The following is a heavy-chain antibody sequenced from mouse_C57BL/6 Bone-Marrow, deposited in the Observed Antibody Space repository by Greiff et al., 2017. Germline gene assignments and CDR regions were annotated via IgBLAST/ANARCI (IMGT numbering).Heavy chain of an antibody. D-gene: IGHD3-3*01. J-gene: IGHJ1*03. CDR3: ARKGGDERYFDV. V-gene: IGHV1-50*01. Sequence: QVQLQQPGAELVKPGASVKLSCKASGYTFTSYWMQWVKQRPGQGLEWIGEIDPSDSYPNYNQKFKGKATLTVDTSSSTAYMQLRSLTSEDSAVYYCARKGGDERYFDVWGTGTTVTVSS. CDR2: IDPSDSYP. CDR1: GYTFTSYW.